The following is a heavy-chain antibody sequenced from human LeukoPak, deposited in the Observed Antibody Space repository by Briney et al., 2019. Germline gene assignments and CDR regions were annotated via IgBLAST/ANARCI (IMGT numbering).Heavy chain of an antibody. V-gene: IGHV4-34*01. CDR3: ARHGERGYSYGHDY. J-gene: IGHJ4*02. D-gene: IGHD5-18*01. Sequence: KTSETLSLTCAVYGGSFSGYSWGWIRQPPGKGLEWIGSIYYSGSTYYNPSLKSRVTISVDTSKNQFSLKLSSVTAADTAVYYCARHGERGYSYGHDYWGQGTLVTVSS. CDR1: GGSFSGYS. CDR2: IYYSGST.